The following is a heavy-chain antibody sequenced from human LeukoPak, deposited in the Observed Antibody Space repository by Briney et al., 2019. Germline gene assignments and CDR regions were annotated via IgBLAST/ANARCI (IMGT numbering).Heavy chain of an antibody. CDR3: ARDQAWIQLWLDAFDS. V-gene: IGHV1-2*02. Sequence: ASVKVSCKASGYTFTGYYMHWVRQAPGQGLEWMGWINPNSGGTNYAQKFRGRVTMTRDTSISPAYMELSRLRSDDTAVYYCARDQAWIQLWLDAFDSWGQGTMVTVSS. CDR2: INPNSGGT. J-gene: IGHJ3*02. CDR1: GYTFTGYY. D-gene: IGHD5-18*01.